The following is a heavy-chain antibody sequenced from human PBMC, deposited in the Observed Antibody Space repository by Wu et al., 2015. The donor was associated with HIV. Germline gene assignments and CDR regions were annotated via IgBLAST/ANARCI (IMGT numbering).Heavy chain of an antibody. J-gene: IGHJ4*01. CDR1: GGTFSSYA. CDR3: ARDKGTKWLGSYVY. D-gene: IGHD3-16*01. V-gene: IGHV1-69*05. CDR2: IIPPFGTP. Sequence: QVHLVQSGAEVKKPGSSVKVSCKPSGGTFSSYAFTWVRQAPGQGLEWMGGIIPPFGTPNYAQKFPGRLTITNGRVHGHRLYLELRAASDLKTRPYITCARDKGTKWLGSYVYWGQ.